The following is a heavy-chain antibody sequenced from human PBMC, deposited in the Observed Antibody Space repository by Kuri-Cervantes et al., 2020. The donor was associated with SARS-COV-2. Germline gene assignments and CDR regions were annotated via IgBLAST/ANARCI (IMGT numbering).Heavy chain of an antibody. CDR3: AHQYNHRVGDY. CDR2: IYWDDDK. J-gene: IGHJ4*02. Sequence: SGPTLVKLTQILTLTCTFSGFSLSTSGMCGSWIRQPPGTALEWLALIYWDDDKRYSPSLKSRLTITKDTSKNQVVLTMTNMDPVDTATYYCAHQYNHRVGDYWGQGTLVTVSS. D-gene: IGHD1-14*01. CDR1: GFSLSTSGMC. V-gene: IGHV2-5*08.